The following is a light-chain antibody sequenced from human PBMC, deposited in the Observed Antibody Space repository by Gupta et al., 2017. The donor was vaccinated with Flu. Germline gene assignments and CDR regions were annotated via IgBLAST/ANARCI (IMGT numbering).Light chain of an antibody. CDR1: HSITNW. V-gene: IGKV1-5*03. CDR2: RAS. CDR3: QEYNPLT. Sequence: DIPMTQSPATLSASVGDRVTITCRDTHSITNWLAWYQQKPGKPPILLTYRASTLEPGVPSRFSGTKSGSEFALTISSLEPDDFATYYCQEYNPLTFGQGTRVEIK. J-gene: IGKJ1*01.